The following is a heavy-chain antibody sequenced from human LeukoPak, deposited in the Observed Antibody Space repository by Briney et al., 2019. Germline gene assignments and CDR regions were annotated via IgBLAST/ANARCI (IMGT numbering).Heavy chain of an antibody. CDR2: IYYSGST. CDR3: ARATWDGYNPPHFDY. Sequence: KPSETLSLTCTVSGGSISSYYWSWIRQPPGKGLEWIGYIYYSGSTNYNPSLKSRVTISVDTSKNQFSPKLSSVTAADTAVYYCARATWDGYNPPHFDYWGQGTLVTVSS. J-gene: IGHJ4*02. CDR1: GGSISSYY. V-gene: IGHV4-59*01. D-gene: IGHD5-24*01.